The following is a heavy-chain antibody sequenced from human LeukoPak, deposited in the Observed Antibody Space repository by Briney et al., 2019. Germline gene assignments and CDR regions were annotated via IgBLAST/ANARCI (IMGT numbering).Heavy chain of an antibody. J-gene: IGHJ6*04. CDR1: GFTVSSNY. Sequence: RGSLRLSCAASGFTVSSNYMSWVRQAPGKGLEWVSVIYSGGSTYYADSVKGRFTISRDNSKNTLYLQMNSLRAEDTAVYYCARGESDYYGMDVWGKGTTVTVSS. V-gene: IGHV3-53*01. CDR2: IYSGGST. CDR3: ARGESDYYGMDV.